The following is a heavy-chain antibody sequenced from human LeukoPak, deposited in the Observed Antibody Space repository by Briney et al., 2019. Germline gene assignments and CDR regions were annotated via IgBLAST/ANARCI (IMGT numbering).Heavy chain of an antibody. V-gene: IGHV4-34*01. CDR2: INHSGST. Sequence: SETLSLTCAVYGGSFSGYYWSWIRQPPGKGLEWIGEINHSGSTNYNPSLKSRVTISVDTSKNQFSLKLSSVTAADTAVYYCARSIAARPEGFDYWGQGTLVTFSS. CDR3: ARSIAARPEGFDY. D-gene: IGHD6-6*01. CDR1: GGSFSGYY. J-gene: IGHJ4*02.